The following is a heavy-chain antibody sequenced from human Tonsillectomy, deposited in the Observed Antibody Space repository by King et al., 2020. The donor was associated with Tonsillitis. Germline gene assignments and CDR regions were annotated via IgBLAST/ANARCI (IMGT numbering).Heavy chain of an antibody. Sequence: VQLVESGGGVVQPGRSLRLSCAASGFTFSSYGMHWVRQAPGKGLEWVAVIWYDGSNKYYADSVNGRFTISRDNSKNTLYLQMNSLRAEDTAVYYCARAYCSSTSCYGYFDYWGQGTLVTVSS. CDR3: ARAYCSSTSCYGYFDY. J-gene: IGHJ4*02. D-gene: IGHD2-2*01. CDR1: GFTFSSYG. CDR2: IWYDGSNK. V-gene: IGHV3-33*01.